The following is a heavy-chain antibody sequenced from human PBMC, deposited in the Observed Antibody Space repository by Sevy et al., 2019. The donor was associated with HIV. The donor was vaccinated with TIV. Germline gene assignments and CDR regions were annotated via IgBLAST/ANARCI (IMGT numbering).Heavy chain of an antibody. J-gene: IGHJ4*02. Sequence: GGSLRLSCATSGVTISNYAMNWVRQAPGKGLEWVSGISGSGGSTYYADSVKGRFTISRDNSKNTLYLPMNSLRAEDTAVYYCAKDSYFDNTLFDYWGQGTLVTVSS. CDR2: ISGSGGST. CDR1: GVTISNYA. V-gene: IGHV3-23*01. CDR3: AKDSYFDNTLFDY. D-gene: IGHD3-22*01.